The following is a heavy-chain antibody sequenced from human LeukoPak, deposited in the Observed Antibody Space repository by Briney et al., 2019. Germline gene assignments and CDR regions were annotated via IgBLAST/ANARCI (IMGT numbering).Heavy chain of an antibody. CDR2: IYPGDSDT. V-gene: IGHV5-51*01. D-gene: IGHD3-10*01. Sequence: GASLQISCKGSGYSFTSYWIGWVRQMPGKGLEWMGIIYPGDSDTRYSPSFQGQVTISADKSISTAYLQWGSLKASDTAMYYCARIGIALIRGPLDSWGQGTLVTVSS. CDR3: ARIGIALIRGPLDS. CDR1: GYSFTSYW. J-gene: IGHJ4*02.